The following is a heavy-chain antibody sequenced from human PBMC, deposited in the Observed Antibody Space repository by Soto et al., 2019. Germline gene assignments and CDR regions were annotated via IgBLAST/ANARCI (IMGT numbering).Heavy chain of an antibody. CDR2: VGGSGFSR. V-gene: IGHV3-23*01. J-gene: IGHJ4*02. CDR1: GFPFSSFS. D-gene: IGHD6-19*01. Sequence: RLLESGGGLIQPGGSLRVSCVASGFPFSSFSMSWVRQAPGKGLEWVSSVGGSGFSRYYADSVKGRFTISRDNSKSTLYLEMNSLRGDDTAVYYCAKGSGPSGSYGYFDSWGQGALVTVSS. CDR3: AKGSGPSGSYGYFDS.